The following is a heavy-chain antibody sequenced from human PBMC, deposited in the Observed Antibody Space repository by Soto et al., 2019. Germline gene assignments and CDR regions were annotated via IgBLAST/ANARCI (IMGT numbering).Heavy chain of an antibody. CDR2: IYRTGST. J-gene: IGHJ4*02. CDR1: GGSFTSNNW. D-gene: IGHD1-7*01. Sequence: QVQLQESGPGLVKPSGTLSLTCAVSGGSFTSNNWWTWVRQPPGQGLEWIGEIYRTGSTNYNPSLKSRVTISLDKSENQFSLTVTSLTAADTAVYYCASRYPGTSVDYWGQGTLVTVSP. CDR3: ASRYPGTSVDY. V-gene: IGHV4-4*02.